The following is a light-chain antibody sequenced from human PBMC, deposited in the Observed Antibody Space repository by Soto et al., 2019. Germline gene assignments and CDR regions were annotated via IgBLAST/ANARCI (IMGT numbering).Light chain of an antibody. CDR3: QQYNSYSRR. CDR2: DAS. J-gene: IGKJ1*01. V-gene: IGKV1-5*01. Sequence: DIQMPQSPSTLSASVGDRVTITCRASQSISSWLAWYQQKPGKAPKLLIYDASSLESGVPSRFSGSGSGTEFTLTISSLQPDDFASYYCQQYNSYSRRFGQGTKVDIK. CDR1: QSISSW.